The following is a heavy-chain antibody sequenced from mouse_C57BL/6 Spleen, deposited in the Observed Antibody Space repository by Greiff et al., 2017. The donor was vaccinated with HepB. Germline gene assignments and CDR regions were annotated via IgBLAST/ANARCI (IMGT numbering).Heavy chain of an antibody. CDR2: ILPGSGST. CDR1: GYTFTGYW. CDR3: ARADTYYYGSRHWYFDV. J-gene: IGHJ1*03. D-gene: IGHD1-1*01. Sequence: VQLQQSGAELMKPGASVKLSCKATGYTFTGYWIEWVKQRPGHGLEWIGEILPGSGSTNYNEKFKGKATFTADTSSNTAYMQLSSLTTEDSAIYYCARADTYYYGSRHWYFDVWGTGTTVTVSS. V-gene: IGHV1-9*01.